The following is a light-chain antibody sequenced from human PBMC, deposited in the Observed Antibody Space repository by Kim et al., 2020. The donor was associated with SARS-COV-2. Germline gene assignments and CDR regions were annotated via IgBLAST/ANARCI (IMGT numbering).Light chain of an antibody. CDR1: YSNVGRNT. CDR2: GYN. J-gene: IGLJ2*01. Sequence: QRFTRCCSGSYSNVGRNTVNWWQQLPGTAPKLLIFGYNQRPSGVPARFSASKSGTSASLAISGLQSEDEADYYCAAWDDNLNGVGFGGGTQLTVL. CDR3: AAWDDNLNGVG. V-gene: IGLV1-44*01.